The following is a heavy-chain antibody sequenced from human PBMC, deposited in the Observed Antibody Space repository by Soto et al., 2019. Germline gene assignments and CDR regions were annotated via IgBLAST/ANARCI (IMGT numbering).Heavy chain of an antibody. Sequence: GSSVKVSCKASGYTFTSYYMHWVRQAPGQGLEWMGIINPSGGNTSYAQKFQGRVTMTRDTSTSTVYMELSSLRSEDTAVYYCARDGKGGSYSSLLGFYYCDYCCQG. V-gene: IGHV1-46*01. CDR3: ARDGKGGSYSSLLGFYYCDY. CDR2: INPSGGNT. CDR1: GYTFTSYY. D-gene: IGHD6-13*01. J-gene: IGHJ4*02.